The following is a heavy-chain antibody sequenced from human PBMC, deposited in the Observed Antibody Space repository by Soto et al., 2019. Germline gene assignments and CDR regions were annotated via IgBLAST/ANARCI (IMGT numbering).Heavy chain of an antibody. V-gene: IGHV5-51*01. D-gene: IGHD6-19*01. CDR1: GYSFPSYW. CDR3: AREGVAGPGGDDY. CDR2: IYPGDSDT. J-gene: IGHJ4*02. Sequence: GESLKISCKGSGYSFPSYWIGWVRQMPGKGVEWMGVIYPGDSDTRYSPSFQGQATISAHKSISTAYLQCSSLKASDTAMYYCAREGVAGPGGDDYWGQGTLVTVSS.